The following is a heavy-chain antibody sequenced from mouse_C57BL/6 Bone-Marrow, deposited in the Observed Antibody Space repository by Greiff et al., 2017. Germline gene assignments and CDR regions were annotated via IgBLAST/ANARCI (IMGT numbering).Heavy chain of an antibody. CDR2: INPNSGTT. Sequence: VQLKQSGPELVKPGASVKISCKASGYSFTDYNMNWVQQSNGKSLEWIGVINPNSGTTSSNQKFKGKATLTVDQSSSTAYMQLNSLTSDDSAVYYCAREKRLLPFAYWGQGTLVTVSA. D-gene: IGHD2-1*01. J-gene: IGHJ3*01. CDR1: GYSFTDYN. CDR3: AREKRLLPFAY. V-gene: IGHV1-39*01.